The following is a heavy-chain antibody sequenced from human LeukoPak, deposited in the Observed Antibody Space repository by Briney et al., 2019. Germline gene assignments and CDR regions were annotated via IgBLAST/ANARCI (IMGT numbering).Heavy chain of an antibody. V-gene: IGHV1-2*02. D-gene: IGHD2-2*01. CDR2: INPNSGGT. Sequence: ASVKVSCKASGYTFTGYYMHWVRQAPGQGLEWMGWINPNSGGTNYAQKFQGRVTMTRDTSISTAYMELSRLRSDDTAVYYCASSPGGYCSSTSCDAFDNWGQGTMVTVSS. CDR1: GYTFTGYY. CDR3: ASSPGGYCSSTSCDAFDN. J-gene: IGHJ3*02.